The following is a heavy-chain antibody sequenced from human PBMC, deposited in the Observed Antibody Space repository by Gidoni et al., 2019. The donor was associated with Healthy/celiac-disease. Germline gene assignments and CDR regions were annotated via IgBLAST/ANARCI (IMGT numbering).Heavy chain of an antibody. CDR2: ISGSGGST. CDR1: GFTFSSYA. D-gene: IGHD2-15*01. V-gene: IGHV3-23*01. CDR3: AKDLAATEEPNWFDP. Sequence: EVQLLESGGGLVQPGGSLRLSCAASGFTFSSYAMSWVRQAPGKGLEWGSAISGSGGSTYYADSVKGRFTISRDNSKNTLYLQMNSLRAEDTAVYYCAKDLAATEEPNWFDPWGQGTLVTVSS. J-gene: IGHJ5*02.